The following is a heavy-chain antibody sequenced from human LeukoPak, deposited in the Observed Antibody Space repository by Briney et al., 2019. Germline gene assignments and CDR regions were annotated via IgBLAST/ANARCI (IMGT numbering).Heavy chain of an antibody. D-gene: IGHD3-10*02. Sequence: GGSLRLSCVASGFTFTSSAMTWVRQAPGKGLEWVSVVGSTGGTTYYADSVKGRFTISRDNAKNTMILQMNNLGVEDTAVYYCATVPGIIIAGYFASWGRGTLVAVSA. V-gene: IGHV3-23*01. J-gene: IGHJ4*02. CDR3: ATVPGIIIAGYFAS. CDR1: GFTFTSSA. CDR2: VGSTGGTT.